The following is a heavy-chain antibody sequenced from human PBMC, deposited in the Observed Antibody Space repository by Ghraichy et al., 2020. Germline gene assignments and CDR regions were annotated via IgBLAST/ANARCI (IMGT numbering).Heavy chain of an antibody. CDR3: ARGMIVVDSYWYFDL. CDR1: GYTFTSYD. V-gene: IGHV1-8*01. J-gene: IGHJ2*01. D-gene: IGHD3-22*01. CDR2: MNPNSANT. Sequence: ASVKVSCKASGYTFTSYDINWVRQASGQGLEWMGWMNPNSANTGYAQKFQGRVTMTRNTSISTAYMELSSLRSEDTAVYYCARGMIVVDSYWYFDLWGRGSLVTVSS.